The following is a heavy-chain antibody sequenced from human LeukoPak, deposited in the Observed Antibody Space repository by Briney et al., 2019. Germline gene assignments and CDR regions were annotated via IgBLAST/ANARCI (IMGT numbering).Heavy chain of an antibody. J-gene: IGHJ4*02. CDR3: ARAWWELLGYFDY. D-gene: IGHD1-26*01. V-gene: IGHV3-74*03. CDR1: GFSFSRHW. Sequence: GGSLRLSCAASGFSFSRHWMHWVRQAPGKGLVWVSRISDDGTYTANVDSVEGRFTISRDNVRNTLYLQMNSLRAEDTAVYYCARAWWELLGYFDYWGQGTLVTVSS. CDR2: ISDDGTYT.